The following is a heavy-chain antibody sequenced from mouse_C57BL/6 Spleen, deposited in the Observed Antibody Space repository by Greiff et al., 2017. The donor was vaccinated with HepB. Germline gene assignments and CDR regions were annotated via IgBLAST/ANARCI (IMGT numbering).Heavy chain of an antibody. Sequence: VQLQQSGPELVKPGASVKLSCKASGYTFTSYDINWVKQRPGQGLEWIGWIYPRDGSTKYNEKFKGKATLTVDTSSSTAYMELHSLTSEDSAVYFCASGDYSNYGYFDVWGTGTTVTVSS. J-gene: IGHJ1*03. CDR1: GYTFTSYD. V-gene: IGHV1-85*01. D-gene: IGHD2-5*01. CDR2: IYPRDGST. CDR3: ASGDYSNYGYFDV.